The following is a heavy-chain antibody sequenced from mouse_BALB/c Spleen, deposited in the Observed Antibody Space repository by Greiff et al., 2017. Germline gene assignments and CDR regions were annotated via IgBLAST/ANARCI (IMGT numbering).Heavy chain of an antibody. CDR1: GFAFSSYD. Sequence: EVQRVESGGGLVKPGGSLKLSCAASGFAFSSYDMSWVRQTPEKRLEWVAYISSGGGSTYYPDTVKGRFTISRDNAKNTLYLQMSSLKSEDTAMYYCARTLYGYDWFAYWGQGTLVTVSA. D-gene: IGHD2-2*01. V-gene: IGHV5-12-1*01. CDR3: ARTLYGYDWFAY. J-gene: IGHJ3*01. CDR2: ISSGGGST.